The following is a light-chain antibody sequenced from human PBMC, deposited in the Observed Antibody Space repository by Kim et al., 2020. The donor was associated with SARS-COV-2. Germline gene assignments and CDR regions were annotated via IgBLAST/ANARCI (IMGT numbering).Light chain of an antibody. V-gene: IGLV6-57*03. Sequence: TVTISCTRSSGSIASNYVQLYQQRPGSAPTTVIYEDNQRPSGVPDQFSGSIDSSSNSASLTISGLKTEDEADYYCQSYDSSNPVVFGGGTQLTVL. J-gene: IGLJ2*01. CDR3: QSYDSSNPVV. CDR2: EDN. CDR1: SGSIASNY.